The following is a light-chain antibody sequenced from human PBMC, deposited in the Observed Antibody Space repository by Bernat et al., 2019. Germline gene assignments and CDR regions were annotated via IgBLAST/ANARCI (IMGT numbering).Light chain of an antibody. CDR2: GAS. CDR3: QQYNNWPPFSREIIT. CDR1: QSVSSN. Sequence: EIVMTQSPATLSVSPGERATLSCRASQSVSSNLAWYQQKPGQAPRLLIYGASTRATGIPARFSGSGSGTEFTLTISSLQSEDFAVYYCQQYNNWPPFSREIITFGGGTKVEIK. J-gene: IGKJ4*01. V-gene: IGKV3-15*01.